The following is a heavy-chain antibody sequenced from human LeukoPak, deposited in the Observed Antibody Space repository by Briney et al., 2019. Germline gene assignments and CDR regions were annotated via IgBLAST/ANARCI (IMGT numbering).Heavy chain of an antibody. J-gene: IGHJ5*02. D-gene: IGHD6-6*01. V-gene: IGHV3-33*01. CDR1: GFTFSSYG. CDR2: IWYDGSNK. CDR3: ARDGSIAARHAGWFDP. Sequence: GGSLRLSCAASGFTFSSYGTHWVRQAPGKGLEWVAVIWYDGSNKYYADSVKGRFTISRDNSKNTLYLQMNSLRAEDTAVYYCARDGSIAARHAGWFDPWGQGTLVTVSS.